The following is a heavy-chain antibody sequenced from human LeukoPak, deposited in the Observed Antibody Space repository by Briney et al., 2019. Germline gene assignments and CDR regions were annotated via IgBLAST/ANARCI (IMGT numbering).Heavy chain of an antibody. CDR1: EFTFSTYS. D-gene: IGHD3-9*01. CDR3: ARGRLYYDILTDYSYYYGMDV. J-gene: IGHJ6*04. Sequence: KTGGSLRLSCAASEFTFSTYSMNWVRQAPGKVLEWVSSISISSSYIYYADSVKGRFTISRDNAKNSLYLQMNSLRDEDTAVYYCARGRLYYDILTDYSYYYGMDVWGKGTTVTVSS. V-gene: IGHV3-21*01. CDR2: ISISSSYI.